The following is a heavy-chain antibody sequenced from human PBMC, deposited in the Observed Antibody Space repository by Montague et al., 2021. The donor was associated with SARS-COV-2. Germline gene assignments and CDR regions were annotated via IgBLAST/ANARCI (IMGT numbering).Heavy chain of an antibody. CDR1: GGSISSGSHY. J-gene: IGHJ6*02. D-gene: IGHD3-10*01. Sequence: TLSLTCTVSGGSISSGSHYWSWIRQPAGKGLEWIARIYTSGSTNYNPSLKSRVTISVDTSKNQFSLKLSSVTAADTAVYYCARVGVGTMVRGVMPAYYYEGLDVWGQGATVTVSS. V-gene: IGHV4-61*02. CDR3: ARVGVGTMVRGVMPAYYYEGLDV. CDR2: IYTSGST.